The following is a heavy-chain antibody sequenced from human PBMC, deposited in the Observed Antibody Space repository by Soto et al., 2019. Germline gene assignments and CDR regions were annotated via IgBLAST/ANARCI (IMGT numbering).Heavy chain of an antibody. CDR3: ARSQDSSGYWNSCFDP. CDR2: TYYRSKWYN. J-gene: IGHJ5*02. CDR1: GDSVSSNSAS. D-gene: IGHD3-22*01. V-gene: IGHV6-1*01. Sequence: SQTLSLTCVISGDSVSSNSASWNVIRQSPSRGLEWLGRTYYRSKWYNDYAVSVKSRITINPDTSKNQFSLQLNSVTPEDTAVYYCARSQDSSGYWNSCFDPWGQGTLVTVSS.